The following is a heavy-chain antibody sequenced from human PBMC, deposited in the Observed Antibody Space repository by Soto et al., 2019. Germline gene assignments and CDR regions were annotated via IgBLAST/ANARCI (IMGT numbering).Heavy chain of an antibody. CDR3: ASWKVDDFWSRYFFGRYYFDY. CDR1: GGCISSGGYY. V-gene: IGHV4-31*03. D-gene: IGHD3-3*01. J-gene: IGHJ4*02. Sequence: SESLSLTCTVCGGCISSGGYYWSWTRQHPGKGLEWIGYIYYSGSTYYNPSLKSRVTISVDASKNQFSLKLSYVTAADTAVYYCASWKVDDFWSRYFFGRYYFDYWGQPTLVTVSS. CDR2: IYYSGST.